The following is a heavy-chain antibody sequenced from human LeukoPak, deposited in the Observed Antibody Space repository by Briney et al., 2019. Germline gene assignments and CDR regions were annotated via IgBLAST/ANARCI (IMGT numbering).Heavy chain of an antibody. Sequence: GASVKVSCKASGYTFTGYYMHWVRQAPGQGLEWMGWINPNGGGTNYAQKFQGRVTMTRDTSISTAYMELRSLRSDDTAVYYCASLLPPPTMVRGVITPGGMDVWGQGTTVTVSS. CDR1: GYTFTGYY. D-gene: IGHD3-10*01. CDR3: ASLLPPPTMVRGVITPGGMDV. V-gene: IGHV1-2*02. CDR2: INPNGGGT. J-gene: IGHJ6*02.